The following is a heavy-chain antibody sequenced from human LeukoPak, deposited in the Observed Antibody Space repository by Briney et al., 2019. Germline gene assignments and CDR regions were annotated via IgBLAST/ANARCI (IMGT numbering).Heavy chain of an antibody. CDR1: GGSISSGSYH. CDR2: IYTSGST. V-gene: IGHV4-61*02. Sequence: SETLSLTCTVSGGSISSGSYHWSWIRQPAGKGLEWIGRIYTSGSTNYNPSLKSRVTISVDTSKNQFSLKLSSVTAADTAVYYCAREGSVAAAGTFDYWGQGTLVTVSS. J-gene: IGHJ4*02. D-gene: IGHD6-13*01. CDR3: AREGSVAAAGTFDY.